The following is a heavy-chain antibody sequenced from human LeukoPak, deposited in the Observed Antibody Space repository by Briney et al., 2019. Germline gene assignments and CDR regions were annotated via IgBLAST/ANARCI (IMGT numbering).Heavy chain of an antibody. CDR3: AREDPYCTNGVCYTALGY. V-gene: IGHV3-33*01. CDR2: IWYDGSNK. J-gene: IGHJ4*02. D-gene: IGHD2-8*01. Sequence: PGGSLGLSCAASGFTFSSYGMHWVRQAPGKGLEWVAVIWYDGSNKYYADSVKGRFTISRDNSKNTLYLQMNSLRAEDTAVYYCAREDPYCTNGVCYTALGYWGQGTPVTVSS. CDR1: GFTFSSYG.